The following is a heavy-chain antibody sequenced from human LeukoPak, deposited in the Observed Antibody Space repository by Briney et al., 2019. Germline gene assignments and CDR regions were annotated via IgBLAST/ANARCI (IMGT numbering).Heavy chain of an antibody. J-gene: IGHJ4*02. CDR2: IYYSGST. CDR1: GGSISRYF. D-gene: IGHD2-2*01. CDR3: ARQCSSTSCYGTPIFDY. Sequence: SGTLSLTCTVSGGSISRYFWSWIRQPPGKGLEWVGYIYYSGSTNYNPSLKSRVTISTSKNRFSLTLSSVTAADTAVYYCARQCSSTSCYGTPIFDYRGQGILVTVSS. V-gene: IGHV4-59*08.